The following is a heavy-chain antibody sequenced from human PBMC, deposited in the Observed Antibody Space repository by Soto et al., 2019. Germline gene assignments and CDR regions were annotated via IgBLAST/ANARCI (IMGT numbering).Heavy chain of an antibody. CDR3: AKDLRDGFDT. CDR1: GFTFSTYG. V-gene: IGHV3-30*18. J-gene: IGHJ3*02. CDR2: ISHDGSQK. Sequence: GGSLRISCAASGFTFSTYGMNWVRQAPGKGLEWVAVISHDGSQKYYADSVKGRFTISRDNSKNTLYLEMNSLRAEDTAVYYCAKDLRDGFDTWGQGTLVTVSS.